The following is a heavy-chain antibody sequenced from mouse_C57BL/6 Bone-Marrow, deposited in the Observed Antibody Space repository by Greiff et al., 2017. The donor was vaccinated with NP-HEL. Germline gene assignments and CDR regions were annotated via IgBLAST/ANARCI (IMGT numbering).Heavy chain of an antibody. CDR1: GFTFSNYW. CDR3: TADYGSSLYYFDY. D-gene: IGHD1-1*01. J-gene: IGHJ2*01. CDR2: IRLKSDNYAT. V-gene: IGHV6-3*01. Sequence: EVQLVESGGGLVQPGVSMKLSCVASGFTFSNYWMNWVRQSPEKGLEWVAQIRLKSDNYATHYAESVKGRFTISRDDSKSSVYLQMNNLRAEDTGIYYCTADYGSSLYYFDYWGQGTTLTVSS.